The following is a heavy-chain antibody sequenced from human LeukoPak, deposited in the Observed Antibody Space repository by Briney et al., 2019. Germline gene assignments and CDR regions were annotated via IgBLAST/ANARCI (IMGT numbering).Heavy chain of an antibody. CDR2: IYHSGST. Sequence: SETLSLTCTVSGYSISSGYYWGWIRQPPGKGLEWIGSIYHSGSTYYNPSLKSRVTISVDTSKNQFSLKLSSVTAADTAVYYCARTNSSWLWGQGTLVTVSS. J-gene: IGHJ4*02. CDR1: GYSISSGYY. V-gene: IGHV4-38-2*02. CDR3: ARTNSSWL. D-gene: IGHD6-13*01.